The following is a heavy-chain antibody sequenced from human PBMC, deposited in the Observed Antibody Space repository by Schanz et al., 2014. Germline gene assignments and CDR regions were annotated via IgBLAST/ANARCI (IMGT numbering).Heavy chain of an antibody. J-gene: IGHJ6*03. V-gene: IGHV3-23*04. Sequence: EVQLVESRGDLVQPGGSQRLSCAASGFIVSSTYMTWVRQAPGKGLEWVSRMIGSGSSVFYADSVKGRFTISRDNLKNTVYLQMNSLRAGDTAVYYCARPSDSSWYMDVWGKGTTVTVSS. D-gene: IGHD2-21*02. CDR1: GFIVSSTY. CDR2: MIGSGSSV. CDR3: ARPSDSSWYMDV.